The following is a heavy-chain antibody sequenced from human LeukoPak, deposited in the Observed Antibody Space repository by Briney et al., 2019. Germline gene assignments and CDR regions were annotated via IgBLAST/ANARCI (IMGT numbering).Heavy chain of an antibody. CDR1: GGSISSSTYY. CDR2: IYHSGST. Sequence: SETLSLTCSVSGGSISSSTYYWGWIRQPPGKGLEWIGSIYHSGSTYFHPSLKSRVTISVDTSKNQFSLKLSSVTAADTAVYYCARDQAAYYDRSGYHYSSTAAAFDIWGQGTVVTVSS. D-gene: IGHD3-22*01. J-gene: IGHJ3*02. V-gene: IGHV4-39*07. CDR3: ARDQAAYYDRSGYHYSSTAAAFDI.